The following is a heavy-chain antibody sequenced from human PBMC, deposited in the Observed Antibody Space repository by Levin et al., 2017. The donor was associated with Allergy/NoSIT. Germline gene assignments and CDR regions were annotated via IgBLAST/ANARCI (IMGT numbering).Heavy chain of an antibody. Sequence: PSETLSLTCTVSGGSISSSSYYWGWIRQPPGKGLEWIGSIYYSGSTYYNPSLKSRVTISVDTSKNQFSLKLSSVTAADTAVYYCARPGTVDYWGQGTLVTVSS. CDR2: IYYSGST. CDR1: GGSISSSSYY. J-gene: IGHJ4*02. D-gene: IGHD1-14*01. V-gene: IGHV4-39*01. CDR3: ARPGTVDY.